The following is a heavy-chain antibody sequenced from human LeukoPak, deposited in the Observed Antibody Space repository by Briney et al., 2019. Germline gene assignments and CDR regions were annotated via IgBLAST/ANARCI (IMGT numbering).Heavy chain of an antibody. Sequence: PSETLSLTCTVSGFSISSYYWSWIGQPAGKGLEWIGRIYTSGSSNYNPSLKSRVTMSVDTSKNQFSLKLSSVTAADTAVYYCARGGWNRNWFDPWGQGTLVTVSS. CDR1: GFSISSYY. CDR2: IYTSGSS. J-gene: IGHJ5*02. V-gene: IGHV4-4*07. D-gene: IGHD1-1*01. CDR3: ARGGWNRNWFDP.